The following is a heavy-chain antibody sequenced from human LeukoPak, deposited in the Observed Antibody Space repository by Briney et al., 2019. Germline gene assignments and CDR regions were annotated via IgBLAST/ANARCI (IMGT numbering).Heavy chain of an antibody. CDR2: INSDGSST. J-gene: IGHJ4*02. CDR3: ARDYKGSPGIAAD. Sequence: GGSLRLPCAASGFTFSSYWMHWVRQAPGKGLVWVSRINSDGSSTTYADSVKGRFTISRDNAENTLYLQTNSLRAEDTAVYYCARDYKGSPGIAADWGQGTLVTVSS. V-gene: IGHV3-74*01. D-gene: IGHD6-13*01. CDR1: GFTFSSYW.